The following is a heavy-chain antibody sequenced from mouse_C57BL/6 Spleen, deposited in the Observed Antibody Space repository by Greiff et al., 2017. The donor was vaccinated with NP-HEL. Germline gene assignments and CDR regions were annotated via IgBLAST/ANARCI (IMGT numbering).Heavy chain of an antibody. CDR1: GYSFTSYY. V-gene: IGHV1-66*01. D-gene: IGHD2-2*01. Sequence: QVQLQQSGPELVKPGASVKISCKASGYSFTSYYIHWVKQRPGQGLEWIGWIYPGSGNTKYNEKFKGKATLTEDTSSSTAYMQLSSLTSEDSAVYYFAISGYDGHFDYWGQGTTLTVSS. J-gene: IGHJ2*01. CDR3: AISGYDGHFDY. CDR2: IYPGSGNT.